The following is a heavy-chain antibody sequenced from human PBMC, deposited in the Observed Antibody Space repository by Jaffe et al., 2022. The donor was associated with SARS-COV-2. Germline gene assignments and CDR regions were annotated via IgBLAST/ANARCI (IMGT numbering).Heavy chain of an antibody. Sequence: QVRLVQSGAEVKKPGASVKVSCKASGYAFTAYGISWVRQAPGQGLEWLGWISGHDGQIDRGQEFQTRLILTTDTSTSTAYMELRGLTSGDTATYYCVREKVSTWNGGGDWFDPWGQGTLVTVSS. V-gene: IGHV1-18*01. CDR1: GYAFTAYG. D-gene: IGHD1-1*01. CDR3: VREKVSTWNGGGDWFDP. J-gene: IGHJ5*02. CDR2: ISGHDGQI.